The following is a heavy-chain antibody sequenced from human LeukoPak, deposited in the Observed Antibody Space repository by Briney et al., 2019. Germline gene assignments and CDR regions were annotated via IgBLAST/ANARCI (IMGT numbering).Heavy chain of an antibody. CDR3: ARELQLQGSLADY. CDR1: GFTFSSYA. V-gene: IGHV3-30-3*01. D-gene: IGHD5-18*01. CDR2: ISYDGSNK. J-gene: IGHJ4*02. Sequence: GGSLRLSCAASGFTFSSYAMHWVRQAPGKGLEWVAVISYDGSNKYYADSVKGRFTISRDNSKNTLYLQMNSLRAEDTAVYYCARELQLQGSLADYWGQGTLVTVSS.